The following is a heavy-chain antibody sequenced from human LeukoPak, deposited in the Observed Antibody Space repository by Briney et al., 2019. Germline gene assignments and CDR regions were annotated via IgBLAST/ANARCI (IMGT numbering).Heavy chain of an antibody. CDR3: AREPRVAGTPPFDY. D-gene: IGHD1-14*01. V-gene: IGHV3-21*01. J-gene: IGHJ4*02. CDR2: ISSGRSYI. CDR1: GFTFSSYN. Sequence: GGSLRLSCAASGFTFSSYNMNWVRQAPGKVLEWVSSISSGRSYIYYADSVKGRFTISRDNAKNSLYLQMNRLRAEDTAIYYCAREPRVAGTPPFDYWGRGTLVTVSA.